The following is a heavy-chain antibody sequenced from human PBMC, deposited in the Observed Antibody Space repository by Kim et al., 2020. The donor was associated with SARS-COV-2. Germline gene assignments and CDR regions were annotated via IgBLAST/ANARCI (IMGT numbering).Heavy chain of an antibody. Sequence: LSLTCAASGFTVSSNYMSWVRQAPGKGLEWVSVIYSGGSTYYADSVKGRFTISRDNSKNTLYLQMNSLRAEDTAVYYCARDKAYYDILTGYTNDAFDIWGQGTMVTVSS. CDR1: GFTVSSNY. J-gene: IGHJ3*02. CDR2: IYSGGST. V-gene: IGHV3-53*01. D-gene: IGHD3-9*01. CDR3: ARDKAYYDILTGYTNDAFDI.